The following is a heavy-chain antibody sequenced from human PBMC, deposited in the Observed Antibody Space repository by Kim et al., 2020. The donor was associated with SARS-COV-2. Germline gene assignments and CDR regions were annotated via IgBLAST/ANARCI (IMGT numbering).Heavy chain of an antibody. J-gene: IGHJ4*02. V-gene: IGHV1-2*02. D-gene: IGHD1-26*01. Sequence: NCAQKFQGRVTMTRDTSISTAYMELSRLRSDDTAVYYCARGSMGAHPGDYWGQGTLVTVSS. CDR3: ARGSMGAHPGDY.